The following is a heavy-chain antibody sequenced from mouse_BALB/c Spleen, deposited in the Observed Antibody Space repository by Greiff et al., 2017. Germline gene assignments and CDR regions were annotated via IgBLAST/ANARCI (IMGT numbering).Heavy chain of an antibody. J-gene: IGHJ4*01. CDR3: ARARDYDRVYYAMDY. CDR1: GFTFSSYA. CDR2: ISSGGSYT. V-gene: IGHV5-9-4*01. D-gene: IGHD2-4*01. Sequence: EVKLMESGGGLVKPGGSLKLSCAASGFTFSSYAMSWVRQSPEKRLEWVAEISSGGSYTYYPDTVTGRFTISRDNAKNTLYLEMSSLRSEDTAMYYCARARDYDRVYYAMDYWGQGTSVTVSS.